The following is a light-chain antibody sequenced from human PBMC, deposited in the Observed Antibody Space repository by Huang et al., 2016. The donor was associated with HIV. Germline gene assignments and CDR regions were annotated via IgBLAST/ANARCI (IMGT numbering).Light chain of an antibody. V-gene: IGKV3-15*01. CDR3: QQYNNWPPYT. CDR1: QSVSSS. J-gene: IGKJ2*01. CDR2: GAS. Sequence: EIVMTQSPATLSVSLGERATLSCRASQSVSSSLAWYQLKFGQAPRLLIYGASTRATGIPARFSGSGSGTDFTLTISSLQSEDFAVYYCQQYNNWPPYTFGQGTKLEI.